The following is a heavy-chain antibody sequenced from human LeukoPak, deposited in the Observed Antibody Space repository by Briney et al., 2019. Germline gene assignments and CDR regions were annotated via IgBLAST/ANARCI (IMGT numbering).Heavy chain of an antibody. J-gene: IGHJ3*02. V-gene: IGHV1-2*02. CDR3: ARSFLPYDAFDI. CDR1: GGTFSSYA. CDR2: INPNSGGT. Sequence: ASVKVSCKASGGTFSSYAISWVRQAPGQGLEWMGWINPNSGGTNYAQKFQGRVTMTRDTSISTAYMELSRLRSDDTAVYYCARSFLPYDAFDIWGQGTMVTVSS. D-gene: IGHD3-3*02.